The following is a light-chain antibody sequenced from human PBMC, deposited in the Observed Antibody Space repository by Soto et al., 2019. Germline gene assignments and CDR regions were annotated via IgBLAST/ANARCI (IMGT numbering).Light chain of an antibody. V-gene: IGKV1-27*01. CDR2: SAS. CDR1: QAISNY. Sequence: DTQMTQSPSSLSASVGDRVTITCRASQAISNYLAWWQQKPGKVPKLPIYSASTLQSGVPSRFSGSGSGTDFTLTISSLQPEDVATYYCQKCNSAPLTFGQGTRLDIK. J-gene: IGKJ5*01. CDR3: QKCNSAPLT.